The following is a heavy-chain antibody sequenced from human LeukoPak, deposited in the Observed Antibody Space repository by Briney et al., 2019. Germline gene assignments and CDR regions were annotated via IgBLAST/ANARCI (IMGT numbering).Heavy chain of an antibody. CDR1: GAAIRGFY. J-gene: IGHJ4*02. CDR3: ARYRPSESRSGEVTSLDY. V-gene: IGHV4-59*01. CDR2: IYYTGNT. D-gene: IGHD3-3*01. Sequence: PSETLSLTCTVSGAAIRGFYWSWFRQPPGKGLDWIGHIYYTGNTVYNPSLKSRATILLDTSENQFSLKLRSVTTADTAVYYCARYRPSESRSGEVTSLDYWGQGTLVTVSS.